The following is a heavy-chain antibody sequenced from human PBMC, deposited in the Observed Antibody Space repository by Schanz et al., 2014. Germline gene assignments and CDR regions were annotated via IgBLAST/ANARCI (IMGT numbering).Heavy chain of an antibody. CDR2: IFTDGRT. CDR1: GFGFSSYS. Sequence: VQLVESGGGLIQPGGSLRLSCAASGFGFSSYSMNWVRQAPGKGLEWVSIIFTDGRTYYADSVKGRFTISRDSSKNTLYLQMNSLRAEDTAVYYCAKSQGSSFDSWGQGTLVTVSS. CDR3: AKSQGSSFDS. J-gene: IGHJ4*02. V-gene: IGHV3-NL1*01. D-gene: IGHD6-13*01.